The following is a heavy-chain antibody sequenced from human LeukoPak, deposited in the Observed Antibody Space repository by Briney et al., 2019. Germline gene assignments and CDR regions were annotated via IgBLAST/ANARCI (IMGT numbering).Heavy chain of an antibody. Sequence: PGGSLRLSCAASGFTINNYWMHWVRQDPGKGLEWVARISDDGRTTNYAESVTGRFANSRDKAKNTLYLQMNRLRVEDTAVYYCARDFIVGTTILALDIWGPGTMVTVSS. D-gene: IGHD1-26*01. J-gene: IGHJ3*02. CDR3: ARDFIVGTTILALDI. CDR1: GFTINNYW. CDR2: ISDDGRTT. V-gene: IGHV3-74*01.